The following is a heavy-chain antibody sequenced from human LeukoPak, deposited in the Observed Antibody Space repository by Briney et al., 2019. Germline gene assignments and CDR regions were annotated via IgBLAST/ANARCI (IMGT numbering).Heavy chain of an antibody. CDR1: GYTFTSYA. V-gene: IGHV1-3*01. J-gene: IGHJ4*02. Sequence: ASVKVSCKASGYTFTSYAMHWVRQAPGQRLEWMGWINAGNGNTKYSQKFQGRVTITRDTSANTAYMELSSLRSEDTAVYYCARDTRPLNWDYFDYWGQGTLVTVSS. D-gene: IGHD7-27*01. CDR2: INAGNGNT. CDR3: ARDTRPLNWDYFDY.